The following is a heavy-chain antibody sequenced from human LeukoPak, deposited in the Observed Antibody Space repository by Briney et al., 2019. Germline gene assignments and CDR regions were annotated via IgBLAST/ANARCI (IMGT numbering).Heavy chain of an antibody. D-gene: IGHD3-10*01. CDR2: ISSRGGST. CDR1: GFTFSNYA. Sequence: GGSLRLSCAASGFTFSNYAMSWVRQAPGKGLEWVSVISSRGGSTYYADSVKGRFTISRDNSKNTLYLQMNSLRAEDTAVYYGVRGGLSFYWYAMDVWGQGTTVTVSS. CDR3: VRGGLSFYWYAMDV. J-gene: IGHJ6*02. V-gene: IGHV3-23*01.